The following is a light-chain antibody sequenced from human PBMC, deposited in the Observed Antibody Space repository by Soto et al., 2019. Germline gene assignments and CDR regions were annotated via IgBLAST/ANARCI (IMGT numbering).Light chain of an antibody. CDR1: QSIGTW. J-gene: IGKJ4*01. CDR3: QQFYRLPT. CDR2: KAS. V-gene: IGKV1-5*03. Sequence: DIQMTQSPSTLSASVGDRVTITCRASQSIGTWLAWYQQIPGKAPKVLIYKASTLKSGVPSRFSGSGSGTEFTLTISSLQPDDFATYYCQQFYRLPTFCGGTKVEIK.